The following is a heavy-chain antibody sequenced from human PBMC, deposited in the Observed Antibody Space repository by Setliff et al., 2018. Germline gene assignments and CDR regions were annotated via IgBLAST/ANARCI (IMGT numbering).Heavy chain of an antibody. V-gene: IGHV3-23*01. Sequence: PGGSLRLSCAASGFTFRSYAMSWVRQAPGKGLEWVALSGTGGSTYYADSVKGRFTISRDNSKNTLYLQMNSLRAEDTAVYYCAKESANYYYYMDVWGKGTTVTVSS. CDR1: GFTFRSYA. CDR3: AKESANYYYYMDV. J-gene: IGHJ6*03. CDR2: SGTGGST.